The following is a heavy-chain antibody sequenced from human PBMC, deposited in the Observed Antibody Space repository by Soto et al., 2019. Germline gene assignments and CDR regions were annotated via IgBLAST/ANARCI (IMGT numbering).Heavy chain of an antibody. V-gene: IGHV1-69*01. CDR1: GDTFKNCV. Sequence: QVQVVQSGVEVRRPGSSVKVSCKASGDTFKNCVISWVRQAPGQGLEWMGGIIPLFGTTDFAQRFQGRLTITTDESTTTAYMELSRLRSEATATYYCAAELGFGKLSVVWGQGTTVIGSS. D-gene: IGHD3-10*01. J-gene: IGHJ6*02. CDR2: IIPLFGTT. CDR3: AAELGFGKLSVV.